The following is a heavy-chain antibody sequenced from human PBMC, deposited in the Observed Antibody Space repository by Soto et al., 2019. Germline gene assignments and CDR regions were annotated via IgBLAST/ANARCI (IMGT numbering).Heavy chain of an antibody. CDR1: GFTFSSYG. CDR2: ISYDGSNK. V-gene: IGHV3-30*18. Sequence: PGRSLRLCCAASGFTFSSYGMHWVRQAPGKGLEWVAVISYDGSNKYYADSVKGRFTISRDNSKNTLYLQMNSLRAEDTAVYYCAKDYYDSSGYYRSPNWFDPWGQGTLVTGSS. CDR3: AKDYYDSSGYYRSPNWFDP. D-gene: IGHD3-22*01. J-gene: IGHJ5*02.